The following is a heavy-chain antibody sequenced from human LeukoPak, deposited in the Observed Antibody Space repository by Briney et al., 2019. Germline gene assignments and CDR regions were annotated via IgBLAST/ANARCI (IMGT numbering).Heavy chain of an antibody. Sequence: GGSLRLSCAAWGFTVSTNFMRGVRKARGRGLEWVSVIYVGSDTYYADSVKGRFTISRDNSKNTLYLQMNSLRAEDTAVYFCARSGSGWFDFWGQGTLVTVSS. V-gene: IGHV3-53*01. D-gene: IGHD6-19*01. J-gene: IGHJ4*02. CDR1: GFTVSTNF. CDR2: IYVGSDT. CDR3: ARSGSGWFDF.